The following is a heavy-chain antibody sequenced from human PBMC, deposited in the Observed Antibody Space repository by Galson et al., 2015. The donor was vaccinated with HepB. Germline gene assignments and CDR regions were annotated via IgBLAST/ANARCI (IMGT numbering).Heavy chain of an antibody. CDR3: ARDRPDYSNYRYGMDV. Sequence: SLRLSCAASGFTFSSYWMHWVRQAPGKGLVWVSRINSDGSRTSYADSVKGRFTISRDNAKNTLYLQMNSLRAEDTAVYYCARDRPDYSNYRYGMDVWGQGTTVTVSS. V-gene: IGHV3-74*01. CDR1: GFTFSSYW. D-gene: IGHD4-11*01. J-gene: IGHJ6*02. CDR2: INSDGSRT.